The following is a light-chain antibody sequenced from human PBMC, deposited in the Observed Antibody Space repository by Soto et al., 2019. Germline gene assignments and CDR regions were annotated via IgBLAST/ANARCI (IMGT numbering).Light chain of an antibody. CDR1: SSDVGGYNY. V-gene: IGLV2-14*01. Sequence: QLASVSGSPGQSITISCTGTSSDVGGYNYVSWYQQHPGKAPKLMIYEVSNRPSGVSNRFSGSKSGNTASLTISGLQAEDEADYYCSSYTSSSPYVFGTGTKVTVL. CDR3: SSYTSSSPYV. CDR2: EVS. J-gene: IGLJ1*01.